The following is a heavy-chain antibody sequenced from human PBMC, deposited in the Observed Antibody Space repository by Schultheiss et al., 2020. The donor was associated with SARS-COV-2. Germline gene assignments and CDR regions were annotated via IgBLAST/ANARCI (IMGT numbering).Heavy chain of an antibody. D-gene: IGHD6-19*01. CDR2: INPNSGGT. J-gene: IGHJ5*02. CDR3: ARDLGRVAANWFDP. Sequence: ASVKVSCKASGGTFSSYAISWVRQAPGQGLEWMGWINPNSGGTNFAQNFQGRVTMTRDTSISTAYMELSRLRSDDTAVYYCARDLGRVAANWFDPWGQGTLVTVSS. CDR1: GGTFSSYA. V-gene: IGHV1-2*02.